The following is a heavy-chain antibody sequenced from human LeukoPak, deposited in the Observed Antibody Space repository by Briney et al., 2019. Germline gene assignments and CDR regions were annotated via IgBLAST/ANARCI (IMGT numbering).Heavy chain of an antibody. CDR1: GGSFSGYC. V-gene: IGHV4-34*01. Sequence: PSETLSLTCAVYGGSFSGYCWSWIRQPPGKGLEWIGEISHSGSTNYNPSLKSRVTISVDTSKNQFSLKLSSVTAADTAVYYCARHAAYSGSLRWFDPWGQGTLVTVSS. D-gene: IGHD1-26*01. CDR3: ARHAAYSGSLRWFDP. CDR2: ISHSGST. J-gene: IGHJ5*02.